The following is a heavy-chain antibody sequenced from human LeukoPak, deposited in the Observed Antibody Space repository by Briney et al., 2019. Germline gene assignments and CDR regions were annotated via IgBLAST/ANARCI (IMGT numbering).Heavy chain of an antibody. CDR2: ISGNAYST. D-gene: IGHD3-22*01. CDR3: AKVYYDGSGYSDAAPLDF. J-gene: IGHJ4*02. CDR1: GFTFSSYA. V-gene: IGHV3-23*01. Sequence: GGSLRLSCAASGFTFSSYAMSWVRQAPGKGLEWVSTISGNAYSTYYADSVKGRFTISRDNSKNTLYLHMIGLRAEDTARDSCAKVYYDGSGYSDAAPLDFWGQGKRVIVFS.